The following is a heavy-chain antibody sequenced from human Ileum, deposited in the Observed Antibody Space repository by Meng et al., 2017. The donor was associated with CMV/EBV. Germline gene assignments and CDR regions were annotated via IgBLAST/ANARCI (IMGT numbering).Heavy chain of an antibody. CDR3: ARGVAFDY. CDR1: GYTFRDYG. V-gene: IGHV1-18*04. CDR2: ISAFNGNT. Sequence: SVSCKATGYTFRDYGVSWVRQAPGQGLEWIGWISAFNGNTDYARSLQGRVTMTTETSTATAFLDLKSLRSNDTAIYYCARGVAFDYWGQGSLVTVSS. J-gene: IGHJ4*02. D-gene: IGHD2-15*01.